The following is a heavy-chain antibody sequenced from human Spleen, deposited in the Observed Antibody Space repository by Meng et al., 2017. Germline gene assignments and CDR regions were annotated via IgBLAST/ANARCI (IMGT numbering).Heavy chain of an antibody. CDR1: GGSFSKYY. J-gene: IGHJ4*02. CDR3: ASLSTSWSGADY. Sequence: QVQLQQWGAGLLKPSETLSLTCAVDGGSFSKYYWRWIRQPPGKGLEWIGEIHHSGSNNYNPSLKSRVTISVDTSKIQFSLKLSSVTAADTAVYYCASLSTSWSGADYWVQGTLVTVSS. CDR2: IHHSGSN. V-gene: IGHV4-34*01. D-gene: IGHD6-13*01.